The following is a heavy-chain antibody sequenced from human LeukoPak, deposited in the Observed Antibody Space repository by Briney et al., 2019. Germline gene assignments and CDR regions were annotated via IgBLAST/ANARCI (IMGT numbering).Heavy chain of an antibody. CDR2: IWYDESNK. CDR3: ARDLASSSYAEFDY. CDR1: GFTFRSYG. Sequence: GSLRLSCAASGFTFRSYGMHWVRQAPGKGLEWVAVIWYDESNKSYADSVKGRFTISRDNSKNTLYLQMNSLRAEDTAVYYCARDLASSSYAEFDYWGQGTLVTVSS. V-gene: IGHV3-33*01. J-gene: IGHJ4*02. D-gene: IGHD1-26*01.